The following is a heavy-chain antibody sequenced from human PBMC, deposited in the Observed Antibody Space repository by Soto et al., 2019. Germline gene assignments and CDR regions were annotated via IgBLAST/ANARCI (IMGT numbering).Heavy chain of an antibody. Sequence: ASVKVSCKASGYTFTGYFMHWVRQAPGQGLEWMGIINPSGGSTSYAQKFQGRVTMTRDTSTSTVYMELSSLRSEDTAVYYCARDPSLAAPAYYYGMDVWGQGTTVTVSS. CDR1: GYTFTGYF. J-gene: IGHJ6*02. V-gene: IGHV1-46*01. D-gene: IGHD6-6*01. CDR3: ARDPSLAAPAYYYGMDV. CDR2: INPSGGST.